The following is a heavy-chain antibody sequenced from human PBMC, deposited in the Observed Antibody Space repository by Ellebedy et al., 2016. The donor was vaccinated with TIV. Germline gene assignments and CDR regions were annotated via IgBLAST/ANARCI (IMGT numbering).Heavy chain of an antibody. Sequence: GESLKISCAAPGFTFSSYWMHWVRQAPGKGLEWVANINQDGSEIHYVDSVKGRFTISRDNAENSLYLQMNSLRAQDTAVYYCARAIGSGSSYWGQGTLVTVSS. CDR3: ARAIGSGSSY. V-gene: IGHV3-7*01. J-gene: IGHJ4*02. CDR1: GFTFSSYW. D-gene: IGHD3-22*01. CDR2: INQDGSEI.